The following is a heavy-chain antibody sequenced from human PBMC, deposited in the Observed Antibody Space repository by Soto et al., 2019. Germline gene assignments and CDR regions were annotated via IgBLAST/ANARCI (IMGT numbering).Heavy chain of an antibody. D-gene: IGHD3-3*01. CDR2: IYYSGST. Sequence: SETLSLTCTVSCGSISSYYWSWIRQPPGKGLEWIGYIYYSGSTNYNPSLKSRVTISVDTSKNQFSLKLSSVTAADTAVYYCARGGYDFWSGYYLSYYYGMDVWGQGTTVTVSS. J-gene: IGHJ6*02. CDR3: ARGGYDFWSGYYLSYYYGMDV. V-gene: IGHV4-59*01. CDR1: CGSISSYY.